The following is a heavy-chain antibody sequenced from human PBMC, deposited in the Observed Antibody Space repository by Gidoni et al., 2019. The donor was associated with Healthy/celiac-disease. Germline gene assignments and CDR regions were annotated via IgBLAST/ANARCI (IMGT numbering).Heavy chain of an antibody. CDR1: GYTFPGYY. Sequence: QVQLVQSGAEVKKPGASVKVSCKASGYTFPGYYMHWVRQAPGQGLEWMGWINPNSGGTNYAQKFQGRVTMTRDTSISTAYMELSRLRSDDTAVYYCAKGVITIFGVVINQNWFDPWGQGTLVTVSS. CDR2: INPNSGGT. D-gene: IGHD3-3*01. J-gene: IGHJ5*02. CDR3: AKGVITIFGVVINQNWFDP. V-gene: IGHV1-2*02.